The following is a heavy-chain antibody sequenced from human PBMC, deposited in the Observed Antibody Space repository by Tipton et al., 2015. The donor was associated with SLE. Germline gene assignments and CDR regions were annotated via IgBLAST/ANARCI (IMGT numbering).Heavy chain of an antibody. CDR3: ARVAAGDGMDV. CDR1: GFTLSSYS. Sequence: GSLRLSCADSGFTLSSYSMNWVRQAPGKGLEWVSSISRSSTYIYYADSVKGRFTISRDNVKNSLYLQMNSLRGEDTAIYYCARVAAGDGMDVWGQGTTVTVSS. D-gene: IGHD6-13*01. CDR2: ISRSSTYI. J-gene: IGHJ6*02. V-gene: IGHV3-21*03.